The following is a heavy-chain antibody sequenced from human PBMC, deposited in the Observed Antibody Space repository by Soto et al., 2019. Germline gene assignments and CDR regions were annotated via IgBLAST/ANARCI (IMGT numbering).Heavy chain of an antibody. V-gene: IGHV4-39*02. D-gene: IGHD3-3*01. CDR1: GGSISSRNYY. Sequence: SETLSLTCTVSGGSISSRNYYWGWVRQPPGKGLEWIGSIYYNGFTYYNPSLKIRVTISVDTSKNHFSLKLSSVTAADTAVYYCARDFGVRGSENWFDPWGQGTLVTVSS. J-gene: IGHJ5*02. CDR2: IYYNGFT. CDR3: ARDFGVRGSENWFDP.